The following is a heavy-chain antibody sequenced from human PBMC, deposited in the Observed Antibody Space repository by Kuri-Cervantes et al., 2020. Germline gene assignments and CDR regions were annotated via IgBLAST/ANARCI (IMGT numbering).Heavy chain of an antibody. D-gene: IGHD1-26*01. J-gene: IGHJ4*02. CDR3: ARSRVGRELLPSFDY. CDR2: ISSNGGST. Sequence: GESLKISCGAFGFTFSRYGMHWVRQAPGKGLEYVSAISSNGGSTYYADSVKGRFTISRDNSKNTLYLQMGSLRAEDMAVYYCARSRVGRELLPSFDYWGQGTLVTVSS. CDR1: GFTFSRYG. V-gene: IGHV3-64*02.